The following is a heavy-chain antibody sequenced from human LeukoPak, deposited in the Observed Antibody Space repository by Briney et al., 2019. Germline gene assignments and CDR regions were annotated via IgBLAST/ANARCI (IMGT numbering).Heavy chain of an antibody. J-gene: IGHJ5*02. CDR2: IYYSGST. V-gene: IGHV4-59*01. CDR1: GGSTSSYY. Sequence: PPETLSLTCTVSGGSTSSYYWSWIRQAPGKGLEWIGYIYYSGSTNYNPSLKSRVTISVDTSKNQFSLKLSSVTAADTAVYYCARARGVIPLTYYDYVWGSYTPPHWFDPWGQGTLVTVSS. CDR3: ARARGVIPLTYYDYVWGSYTPPHWFDP. D-gene: IGHD3-16*01.